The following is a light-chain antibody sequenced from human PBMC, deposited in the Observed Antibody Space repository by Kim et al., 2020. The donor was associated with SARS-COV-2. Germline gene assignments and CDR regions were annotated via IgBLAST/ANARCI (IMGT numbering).Light chain of an antibody. J-gene: IGKJ2*01. CDR3: QQRASWRT. V-gene: IGKV3-11*01. CDR2: GAS. CDR1: QSVGTY. Sequence: EIVLTQSPATLSLSPGERATLSCRASQSVGTYLAWYQQKSGQPPRLLIHGASNRATGIPARFSGSGSGTDFTLTISSLESEDFAVYYCQQRASWRTFGQGTKLEI.